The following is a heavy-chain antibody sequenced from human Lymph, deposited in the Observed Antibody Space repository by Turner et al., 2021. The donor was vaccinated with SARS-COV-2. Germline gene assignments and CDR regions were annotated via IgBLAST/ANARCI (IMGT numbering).Heavy chain of an antibody. CDR1: GYTLTELS. J-gene: IGHJ6*02. CDR3: ATVLCTGSSCYYYGMDV. D-gene: IGHD2-15*01. CDR2: FDPEDGEI. Sequence: QVQLVQSGAEVKKPGASVKVSCKVSGYTLTELSMHWVRQAPGKGLEWMGGFDPEDGEIIYAQEFQGRVTMTEDTSTDTAYMELSSLRSEDTAVYYCATVLCTGSSCYYYGMDVWGQGTTVTVSS. V-gene: IGHV1-24*01.